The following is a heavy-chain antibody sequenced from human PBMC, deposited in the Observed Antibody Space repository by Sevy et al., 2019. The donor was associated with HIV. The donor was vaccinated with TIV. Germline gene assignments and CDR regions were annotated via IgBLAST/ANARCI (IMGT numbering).Heavy chain of an antibody. Sequence: GGSLRLSCAASGFTVSSNYVSWVRQAPGKGLEWVSVIYSGGSTYYADSVKGRFTISRDNSKNTLYLQMNSLRAEDTAVYYCARADYDFWSGYYTGPIGAFDIWGQGTMVTVSS. J-gene: IGHJ3*02. CDR2: IYSGGST. CDR1: GFTVSSNY. CDR3: ARADYDFWSGYYTGPIGAFDI. V-gene: IGHV3-53*01. D-gene: IGHD3-3*01.